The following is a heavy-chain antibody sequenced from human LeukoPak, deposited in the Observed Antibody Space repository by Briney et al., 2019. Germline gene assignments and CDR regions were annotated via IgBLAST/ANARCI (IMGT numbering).Heavy chain of an antibody. CDR2: IHTSGST. CDR1: GGSSSGDF. D-gene: IGHD2-21*02. Sequence: SETLSLTCTVSGGSSSGDFWSWIRQPAGKGLEWIGRIHTSGSTNYNPSLMSRVTMSLDTSKNQFSLHPSSVTAADTAVYYCARDNPARVTATLDYWGQGTLVTVSS. J-gene: IGHJ4*02. CDR3: ARDNPARVTATLDY. V-gene: IGHV4-4*07.